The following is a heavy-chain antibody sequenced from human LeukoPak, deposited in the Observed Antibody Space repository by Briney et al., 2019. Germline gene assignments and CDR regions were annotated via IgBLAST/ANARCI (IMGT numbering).Heavy chain of an antibody. D-gene: IGHD3-16*01. V-gene: IGHV3-30*04. CDR3: AKDGALYPFFFDS. Sequence: GGSLRLSCAASGFTFSSYAMHWVRQAPGKGLEWVAVISYDGSNKYYADSVRGRFTISRDNSKNTLYLQMDTLRGEDTAIYYCAKDGALYPFFFDSWGQGTLVTVSS. J-gene: IGHJ4*02. CDR2: ISYDGSNK. CDR1: GFTFSSYA.